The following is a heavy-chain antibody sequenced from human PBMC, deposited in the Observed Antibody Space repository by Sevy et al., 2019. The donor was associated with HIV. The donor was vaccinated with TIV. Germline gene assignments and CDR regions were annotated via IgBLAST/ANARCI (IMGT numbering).Heavy chain of an antibody. Sequence: GESLKISCKGSGYSFSTNWIGWVRQVPGKGLEWVGIIYPGDSDTRYSPSFQGQVTIAADTSISTVYLYWGSLKTSDSAMYYCARQGYNYIWGTYNSPDYWGQGTLVTVSS. V-gene: IGHV5-51*01. CDR1: GYSFSTNW. J-gene: IGHJ4*02. CDR3: ARQGYNYIWGTYNSPDY. D-gene: IGHD3-16*01. CDR2: IYPGDSDT.